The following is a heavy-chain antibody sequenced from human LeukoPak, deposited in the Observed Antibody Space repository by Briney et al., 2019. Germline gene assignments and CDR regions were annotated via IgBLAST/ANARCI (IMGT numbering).Heavy chain of an antibody. CDR2: ISYDGSNK. CDR3: ARVTYSSGLYYFDY. V-gene: IGHV3-30*03. D-gene: IGHD6-19*01. Sequence: GGSLRLSCAASGFTFSSYGMHWVRQAPGKGLEWVAVISYDGSNKYYADSVKGRFTISRDNSKNTLYLQMNSLRAEDTAVYYCARVTYSSGLYYFDYWGQGTLVTVSS. CDR1: GFTFSSYG. J-gene: IGHJ4*02.